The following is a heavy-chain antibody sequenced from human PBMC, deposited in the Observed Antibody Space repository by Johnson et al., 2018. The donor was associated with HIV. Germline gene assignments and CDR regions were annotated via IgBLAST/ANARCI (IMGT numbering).Heavy chain of an antibody. V-gene: IGHV3-30-3*01. CDR1: GFTFSSYA. D-gene: IGHD6-6*01. CDR3: ARDRAPVYSSSSTPFDALDI. CDR2: ILYDGNNK. Sequence: QVHLVESGGGVVQPGRSLRLSCAASGFTFSSYAIHWVRQAPGKGLEWVAVILYDGNNKYYADSVKGRFTISRDNSKSTLYLQMNSLRVEDTAVYYCARDRAPVYSSSSTPFDALDIWGQGTVVSVSS. J-gene: IGHJ3*02.